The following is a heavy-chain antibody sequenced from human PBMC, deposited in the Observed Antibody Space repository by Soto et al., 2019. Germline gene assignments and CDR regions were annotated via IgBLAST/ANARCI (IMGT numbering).Heavy chain of an antibody. Sequence: SETLSLTCTVSGGSISSSSYYWGWIRQPPGKGLEWIGGIYYSGSTYYNPSLKSRVTISVDTSKNQFSLKLSSVTAADTAVYYCARQMEDIVVVPAADLGRYYYMDVWGKGTTVTVSS. J-gene: IGHJ6*03. CDR3: ARQMEDIVVVPAADLGRYYYMDV. CDR2: IYYSGST. V-gene: IGHV4-39*01. D-gene: IGHD2-2*01. CDR1: GGSISSSSYY.